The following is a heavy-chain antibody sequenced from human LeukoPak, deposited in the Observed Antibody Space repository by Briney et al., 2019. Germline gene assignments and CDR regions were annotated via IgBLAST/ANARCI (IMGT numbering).Heavy chain of an antibody. V-gene: IGHV3-23*01. J-gene: IGHJ6*02. CDR3: AKDLGAAAGTGNPYYYYYYGMDV. CDR2: ISGSGGST. CDR1: GFTFSSYA. D-gene: IGHD6-13*01. Sequence: GGSLRLSCSASGFTFSSYAMSWVRQAPGKGLEWVSAISGSGGSTYYADSVKGRFTISRDNSKNTLYLQMNSLRAEDTAVYYCAKDLGAAAGTGNPYYYYYYGMDVWGQGTTVTVSS.